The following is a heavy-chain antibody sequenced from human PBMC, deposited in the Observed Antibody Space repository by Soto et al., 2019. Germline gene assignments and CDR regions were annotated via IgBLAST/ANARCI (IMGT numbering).Heavy chain of an antibody. CDR3: VRYCSCTLCNGVATRTFDY. J-gene: IGHJ4*02. CDR2: FSSSASSV. V-gene: IGHV3-48*02. D-gene: IGHD2-2*01. Sequence: GGSVRLSCAASGFTFSTYTMNWVSQAPGKGLEWVSCFSSSASSVYYADSVRGRFTISRDKSRNSLYLQMNSLRDEDTALYYCVRYCSCTLCNGVATRTFDYWGQRALVTVAS. CDR1: GFTFSTYT.